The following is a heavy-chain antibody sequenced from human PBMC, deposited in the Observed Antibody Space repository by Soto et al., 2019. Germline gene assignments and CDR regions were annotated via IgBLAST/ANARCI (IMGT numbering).Heavy chain of an antibody. CDR2: IYYSGST. CDR3: AIDIPYSSGWSD. V-gene: IGHV4-61*01. Sequence: PSETLSLTCTVSGGSVSSGSYYWGWIRQPPGKGLEWIGYIYYSGSTNYNPSLKSRVTISVDTSKNQFSLKLSSVTAADTAVYCCAIDIPYSSGWSDWGQGTLVTVSS. J-gene: IGHJ4*02. D-gene: IGHD6-19*01. CDR1: GGSVSSGSYY.